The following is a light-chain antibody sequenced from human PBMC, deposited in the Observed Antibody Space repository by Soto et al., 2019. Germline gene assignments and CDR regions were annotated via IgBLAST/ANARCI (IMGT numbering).Light chain of an antibody. J-gene: IGKJ1*01. Sequence: ETVMTQSPATLSVSQGERATLSCRASQSVRSRVAWYQQRPGQAPRLLIYGASTRATGIPARISGSGSGTEFTLTISSLQSEDFAVYYCQQYNDWWTFGQGTKVDIK. CDR3: QQYNDWWT. V-gene: IGKV3-15*01. CDR1: QSVRSR. CDR2: GAS.